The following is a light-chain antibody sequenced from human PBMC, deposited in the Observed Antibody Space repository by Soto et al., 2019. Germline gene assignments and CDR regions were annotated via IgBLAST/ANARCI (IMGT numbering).Light chain of an antibody. Sequence: DIQMTQSPPSLSASVGDRVTITCRASQNIRSFLNWYQEKPGKAPKVLISAASSLQSGVPSRFSGSGSGTDFTLTISSLQPEDSATYYCEQSDSTRWTFGQGTKVEIK. CDR3: EQSDSTRWT. CDR2: AAS. CDR1: QNIRSF. V-gene: IGKV1-39*01. J-gene: IGKJ1*01.